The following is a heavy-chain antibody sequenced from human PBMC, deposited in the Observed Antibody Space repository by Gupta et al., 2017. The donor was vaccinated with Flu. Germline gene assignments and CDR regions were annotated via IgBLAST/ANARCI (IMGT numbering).Heavy chain of an antibody. J-gene: IGHJ4*02. D-gene: IGHD2-21*01. Sequence: EVQLVESGGGVVRPGGSLTLSCEASGISLDDYGMSWVRQAPGKGLEWVSGINWNGASTGYADSVKGRFTISRDNAKKSLYLQMNSLRLEDTALYYCARDGGGYDYWGQGILVTVTS. V-gene: IGHV3-20*04. CDR3: ARDGGGYDY. CDR2: INWNGAST. CDR1: GISLDDYG.